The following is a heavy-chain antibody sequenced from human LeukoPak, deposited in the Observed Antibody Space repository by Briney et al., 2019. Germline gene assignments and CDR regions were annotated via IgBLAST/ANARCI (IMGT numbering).Heavy chain of an antibody. CDR3: ARAVSGSLYGDFDF. CDR1: GYTFTSYG. J-gene: IGHJ4*02. CDR2: ISAYNGNT. Sequence: ASVKVSCKASGYTFTSYGISWVRQAPGQGLEWMGWISAYNGNTNYAQKVQGRVTMTTDTSTSTGYMELRNLRSDDTAVYYCARAVSGSLYGDFDFWGQGTLVTVSA. D-gene: IGHD1-26*01. V-gene: IGHV1-18*01.